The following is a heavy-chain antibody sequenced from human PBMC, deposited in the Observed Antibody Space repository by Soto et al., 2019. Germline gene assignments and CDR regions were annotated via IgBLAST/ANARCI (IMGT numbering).Heavy chain of an antibody. Sequence: QVQLVESVVGVVQPGRSLRLSCAASGFTFSSYGMHWVRQSPGKGLEWVAVISYDGSNKYYADSVKGRFTISRDNSKNTLYLQMNSLRAEDTAVYYCAKTMVRGVIPSPFDYWGQGTLVTVSS. V-gene: IGHV3-30*18. D-gene: IGHD3-10*01. CDR2: ISYDGSNK. CDR3: AKTMVRGVIPSPFDY. J-gene: IGHJ4*02. CDR1: GFTFSSYG.